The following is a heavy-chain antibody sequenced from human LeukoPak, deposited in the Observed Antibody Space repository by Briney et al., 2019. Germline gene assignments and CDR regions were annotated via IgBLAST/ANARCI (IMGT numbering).Heavy chain of an antibody. CDR1: GFTVGSHA. CDR3: AKDKLPTAMFSYVY. V-gene: IGHV3-23*01. Sequence: GSLRLSCAASGFTVGSHAMTWVRQAPGKGLEWVSGITYSGDNTYYAGSVKGRFTISRNNSRNTLFLQMDSLRAEDTAVYYCAKDKLPTAMFSYVYWGQGTLVTVSS. CDR2: ITYSGDNT. J-gene: IGHJ4*02. D-gene: IGHD2-2*01.